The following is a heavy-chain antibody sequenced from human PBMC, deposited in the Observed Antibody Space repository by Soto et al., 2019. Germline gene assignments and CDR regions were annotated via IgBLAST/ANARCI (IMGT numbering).Heavy chain of an antibody. D-gene: IGHD1-7*01. CDR2: IYYIENT. CDR1: GGSITSSDYY. V-gene: IGHV4-39*01. J-gene: IGHJ4*02. CDR3: ARLRVPNYYFDF. Sequence: PSETLSLTCTVSGGSITSSDYYWGWIRQPPGKGLEWIGNIYYIENTFYNESLKSRVTISVDTSKNQFSLILRSVTAADTAVYFCARLRVPNYYFDFWGQGALVTV.